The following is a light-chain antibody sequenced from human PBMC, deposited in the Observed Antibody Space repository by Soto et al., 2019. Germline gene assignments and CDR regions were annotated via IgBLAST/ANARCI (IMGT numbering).Light chain of an antibody. Sequence: ETLLTQSPATLSMSPGETATLSCRASQSVSNSLAWYRQRPGQPPSLLIYATSTRATGVQARFTGSGSGTEFTLTISSLQSEDFADYYCHQYYDWPPWTFGQGTKVEI. V-gene: IGKV3-15*01. CDR3: HQYYDWPPWT. J-gene: IGKJ1*01. CDR1: QSVSNS. CDR2: ATS.